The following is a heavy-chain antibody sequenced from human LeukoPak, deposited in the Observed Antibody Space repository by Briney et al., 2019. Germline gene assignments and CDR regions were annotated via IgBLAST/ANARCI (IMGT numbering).Heavy chain of an antibody. Sequence: GGSLRLSCAASGFSFSSYGMHWVRQAPGKGLEGVAFIRYDGSNKYYADSVKGRFTISRDNSKNTLYLQMNSLRAEDTAVYYCAKSLTFGGVIVENFDYWGQGTLVTVSS. V-gene: IGHV3-30*02. J-gene: IGHJ4*02. CDR3: AKSLTFGGVIVENFDY. CDR1: GFSFSSYG. D-gene: IGHD3-16*02. CDR2: IRYDGSNK.